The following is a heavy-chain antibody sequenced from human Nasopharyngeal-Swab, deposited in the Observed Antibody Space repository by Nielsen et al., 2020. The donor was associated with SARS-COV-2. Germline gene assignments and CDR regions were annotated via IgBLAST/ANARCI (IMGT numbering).Heavy chain of an antibody. CDR1: GYTFASFD. CDR2: MNLDSGDT. J-gene: IGHJ4*02. D-gene: IGHD1-1*01. V-gene: IGHV1-8*01. CDR3: ARGPRPKRHLDY. Sequence: ASVKVSCKTSGYTFASFDINWVRQATGLWLEWVGWMNLDSGDTHYAQEFQGKVTLTRDTSRSTAYMELSSLRSEDTAVYYCARGPRPKRHLDYWGQGTLVTVSS.